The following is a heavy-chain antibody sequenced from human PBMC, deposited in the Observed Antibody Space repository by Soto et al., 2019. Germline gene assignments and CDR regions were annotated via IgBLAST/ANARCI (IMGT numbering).Heavy chain of an antibody. J-gene: IGHJ6*02. D-gene: IGHD3-10*01. CDR2: IYPGDSDI. V-gene: IGHV5-51*01. Sequence: GESLKISCKASGYTFSNYWIGWVRQIPGKGLEWMGIIYPGDSDIKYNPSFQGRVTISADKSISIAYLQWNRLTASDTAIYYCASSITMVRGVADYYYGMDVWGQGTTVTVSS. CDR1: GYTFSNYW. CDR3: ASSITMVRGVADYYYGMDV.